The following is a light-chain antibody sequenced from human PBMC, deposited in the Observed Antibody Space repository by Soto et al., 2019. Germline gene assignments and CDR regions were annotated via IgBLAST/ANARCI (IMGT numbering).Light chain of an antibody. Sequence: QSALTQPASVSGSPGQSITISCTGTSSDVGSYNLVSWYQQYPGKAPKLMIYEDSKRPSGVSNRFSGSKSGNTASLTISGLQAEDEADYYCCSRARRVVFGGGTKLTVL. CDR2: EDS. CDR1: SSDVGSYNL. J-gene: IGLJ2*01. CDR3: CSRARRVV. V-gene: IGLV2-23*01.